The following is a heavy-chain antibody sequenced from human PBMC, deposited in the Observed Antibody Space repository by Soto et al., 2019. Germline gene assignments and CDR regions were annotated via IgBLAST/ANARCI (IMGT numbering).Heavy chain of an antibody. Sequence: QVQLQESGPGLVKPSQTLSFTCTVSGGSIRSGGYYWSWIRQHPGKGLEWIGYFYYSGNTYYNPSLKSRLTISGDTSKNQFSLNLSSVTAADTAVYYCARAMGAINYFDYWGQGTLVTVSS. J-gene: IGHJ4*02. CDR1: GGSIRSGGYY. CDR2: FYYSGNT. V-gene: IGHV4-31*03. CDR3: ARAMGAINYFDY. D-gene: IGHD1-26*01.